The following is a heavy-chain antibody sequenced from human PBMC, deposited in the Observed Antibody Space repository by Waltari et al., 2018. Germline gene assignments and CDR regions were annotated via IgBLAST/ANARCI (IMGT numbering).Heavy chain of an antibody. J-gene: IGHJ3*02. D-gene: IGHD2-15*01. V-gene: IGHV4-38-2*01. Sequence: QVELQDAGPGLVKPSENLSPPCRCPGYPTHSGYYWGWIRQPPGKGLEWIGSIYHSGSTYYNPSLKSRVTISVDTSKNQFSLKLSSVTAADTAVYYCARHKGSRDAFDIWAKGQWSPSLQ. CDR1: GYPTHSGYY. CDR2: IYHSGST. CDR3: ARHKGSRDAFDI.